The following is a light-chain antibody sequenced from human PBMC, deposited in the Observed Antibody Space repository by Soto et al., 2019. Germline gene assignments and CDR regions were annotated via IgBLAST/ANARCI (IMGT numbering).Light chain of an antibody. CDR1: DIGSKS. V-gene: IGLV3-21*02. J-gene: IGLJ1*01. CDR2: EDR. Sequence: YELTQPPSVSAAPGQTARITCGGDDIGSKSVHWYQQKPGQAPVLVVYEDRARPSGIPERISGSNSGNTATLTISRVEDGDEADYYCQVWDSSNYNYVLGSGTKVT. CDR3: QVWDSSNYNYV.